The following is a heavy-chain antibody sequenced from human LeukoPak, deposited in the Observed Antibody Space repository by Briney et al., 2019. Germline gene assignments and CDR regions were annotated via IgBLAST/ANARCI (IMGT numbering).Heavy chain of an antibody. CDR3: AKTYYDILTGYGGPYYMDV. J-gene: IGHJ6*03. Sequence: PSETLSLTCTVSGGSISSYYWSWIRQPPGKGLEWIGYIYYSGSTNYNPSLKSRVTISVDTSKNQFSLKLSSVTAADTAVYYCAKTYYDILTGYGGPYYMDVWGKGATVTVSS. CDR1: GGSISSYY. V-gene: IGHV4-59*01. CDR2: IYYSGST. D-gene: IGHD3-9*01.